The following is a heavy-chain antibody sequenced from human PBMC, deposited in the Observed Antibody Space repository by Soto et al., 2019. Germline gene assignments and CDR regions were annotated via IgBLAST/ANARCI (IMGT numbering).Heavy chain of an antibody. Sequence: QLQLQESGPGLVKPSETLSLTCTVSGGSISSSSYYWGWIRQPPGKGLEWIGSIYYSGSTYYNPSRKSRVTIAVDTSKNQFSLKLSSVTAADTAVYYCARQGTTVTTPFDYWGQGTLVTVSS. CDR3: ARQGTTVTTPFDY. CDR1: GGSISSSSYY. CDR2: IYYSGST. J-gene: IGHJ4*02. D-gene: IGHD4-17*01. V-gene: IGHV4-39*01.